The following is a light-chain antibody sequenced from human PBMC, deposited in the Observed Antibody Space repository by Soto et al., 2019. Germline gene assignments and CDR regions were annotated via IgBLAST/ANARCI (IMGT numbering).Light chain of an antibody. CDR2: GAS. V-gene: IGKV3-15*01. CDR3: QQYNNWPPIT. CDR1: LSVSVY. J-gene: IGKJ5*01. Sequence: EIVLAQSAATLSLSPGERATLSCRTSLSVSVYLDWYQQKPGQAPRLLIYGASTRATGIPARFSGSGSGTEFTLTISSLQSEDFAVYYCQQYNNWPPITFGQGTRLEIK.